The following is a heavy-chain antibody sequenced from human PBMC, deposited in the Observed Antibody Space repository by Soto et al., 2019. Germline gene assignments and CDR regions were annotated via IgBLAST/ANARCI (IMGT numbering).Heavy chain of an antibody. J-gene: IGHJ6*02. CDR2: LYYSWST. D-gene: IGHD3-10*01. CDR3: ARVPGFGEETPRIYNYDLDV. CDR1: GGAVSSGSYY. Sequence: PSETLSLTCTVSGGAVSSGSYYWSWIRHPPGKGLEWVGYLYYSWSTNYNPSLKSRLTISVDTSNNQFSLKLSSVTAADTAVYYCARVPGFGEETPRIYNYDLDVWGQGTTVTVSS. V-gene: IGHV4-61*01.